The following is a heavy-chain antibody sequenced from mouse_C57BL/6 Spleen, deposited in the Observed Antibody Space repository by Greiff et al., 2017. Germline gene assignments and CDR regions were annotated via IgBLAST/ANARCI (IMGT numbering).Heavy chain of an antibody. CDR2: INPNNGGT. D-gene: IGHD3-3*01. Sequence: EVQLQQSGPELVKPGASVKISCKASGYTFTDYYMNWVKQSHGKSLEWIGDINPNNGGTSYNQKFKGKATLTVYKSSRTAYMEIRSLTSEDSAVYYCARGGGRGWYFDVWGTGTTVTVSS. J-gene: IGHJ1*03. CDR3: ARGGGRGWYFDV. V-gene: IGHV1-26*01. CDR1: GYTFTDYY.